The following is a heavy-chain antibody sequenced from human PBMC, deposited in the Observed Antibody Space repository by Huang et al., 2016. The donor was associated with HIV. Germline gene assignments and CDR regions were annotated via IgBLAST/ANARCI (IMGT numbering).Heavy chain of an antibody. D-gene: IGHD6-6*01. CDR3: ASGPQSARTLDF. J-gene: IGHJ4*02. Sequence: QVQLQQWGAGLLKPSETLSLTCAVYGVSFTGSYWSWFRQPPGQGLEWIGEVDHSGRTNYNPSLKSGVTMSVETAKNQFSLKRISVTAADTAMDYCASGPQSARTLDFWGQGTLVTVSS. V-gene: IGHV4-34*01. CDR2: VDHSGRT. CDR1: GVSFTGSY.